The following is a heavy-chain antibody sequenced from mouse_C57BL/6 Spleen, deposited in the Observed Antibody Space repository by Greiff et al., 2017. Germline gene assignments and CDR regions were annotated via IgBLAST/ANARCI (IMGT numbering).Heavy chain of an antibody. V-gene: IGHV5-17*01. D-gene: IGHD1-1*01. CDR1: GFTFSDYG. Sequence: EVKVVESGGGLVKPGGSLKLSCAASGFTFSDYGMHWVRQAPEKGLEWVAYISSGSSTIYYADTVKGRFTISRDNAKNTLFLQMTRLRSEDTAMNYCARRYYGNSYDNYMDYWGKGTSVTVSS. CDR3: ARRYYGNSYDNYMDY. J-gene: IGHJ4*01. CDR2: ISSGSSTI.